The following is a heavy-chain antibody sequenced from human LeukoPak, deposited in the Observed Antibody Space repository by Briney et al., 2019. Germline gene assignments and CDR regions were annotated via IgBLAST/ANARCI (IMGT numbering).Heavy chain of an antibody. CDR2: VYYSGNT. Sequence: GSLRLSCAASGFTFTNYAMSWVRQTPGKGLECIGSVYYSGNTYYNPSLKSRVTISVDTSKNQFSLKLSSVTAADTAVYYCARAVTSSSSWYKWVNWFDPWGQGTLVTVSS. J-gene: IGHJ5*02. D-gene: IGHD6-13*01. CDR3: ARAVTSSSSWYKWVNWFDP. V-gene: IGHV4-39*07. CDR1: GFTFTNYA.